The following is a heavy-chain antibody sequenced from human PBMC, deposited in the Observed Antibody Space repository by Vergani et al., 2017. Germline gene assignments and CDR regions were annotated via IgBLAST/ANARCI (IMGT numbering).Heavy chain of an antibody. J-gene: IGHJ4*02. CDR2: INHSGST. Sequence: QVQLQQWGAGLLKPSETLSLTCAVYGGSFSGYYWGWIRQPPGKGLEWIGEINHSGSTNYTPSLKSRVTISVDTSKNQFSLKLSSVTAADTAVYYCARGEWLAHFDYWGQGTLVTVSS. V-gene: IGHV4-34*01. CDR3: ARGEWLAHFDY. CDR1: GGSFSGYY. D-gene: IGHD6-19*01.